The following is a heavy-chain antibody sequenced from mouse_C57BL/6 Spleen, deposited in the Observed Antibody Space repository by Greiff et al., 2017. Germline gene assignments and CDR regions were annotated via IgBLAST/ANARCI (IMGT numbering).Heavy chain of an antibody. D-gene: IGHD1-1*01. V-gene: IGHV1-72*01. CDR3: ATIYGRSDYYAMDY. CDR1: GYTFTSYW. Sequence: QVQLKQPGAELVKPGASVKLSCKASGYTFTSYWMHWVKQRPGRGLEWIGRIDPNSGGTKYNEKFKSKATLTVDKPSSTAYMQLSSLTSEDSAVYYCATIYGRSDYYAMDYWGQGTSVTVSS. CDR2: IDPNSGGT. J-gene: IGHJ4*01.